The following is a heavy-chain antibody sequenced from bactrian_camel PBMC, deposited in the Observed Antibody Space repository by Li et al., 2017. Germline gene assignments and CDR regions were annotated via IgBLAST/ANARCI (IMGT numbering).Heavy chain of an antibody. J-gene: IGHJ7*01. Sequence: HVQLVESGGGSVQAGGSLRLSCQASGYIYSSLCVGWFRQTPGKEREGVASIRTGYPFTSDYHASAKGRFTISRDSAKNTVYLQMNSLKPEDTGVYYCAADFARRSPPRWKDLRLCGYEMDYWGEGTQVTVS. CDR1: GYIYSSLC. D-gene: IGHD1*01. CDR2: IRTGYPFTS. V-gene: IGHV3S1*01.